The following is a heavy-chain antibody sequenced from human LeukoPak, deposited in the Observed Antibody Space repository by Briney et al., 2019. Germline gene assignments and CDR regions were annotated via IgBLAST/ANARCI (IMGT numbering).Heavy chain of an antibody. CDR2: ICYDGSNK. D-gene: IGHD3-16*02. J-gene: IGHJ3*02. CDR1: GFTFSSYG. V-gene: IGHV3-33*01. CDR3: ARELYDYVWGSYRAHDAFDI. Sequence: PGGSLRLSCAASGFTFSSYGMHWVRQAPGKGLEWVAVICYDGSNKYYADSVKGRFTISRDNSKNTLYLQMNSLRAEDTAVYYCARELYDYVWGSYRAHDAFDIWGQGTMVTVSS.